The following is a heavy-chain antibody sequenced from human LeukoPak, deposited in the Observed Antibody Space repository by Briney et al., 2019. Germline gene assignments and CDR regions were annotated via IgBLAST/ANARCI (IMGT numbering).Heavy chain of an antibody. V-gene: IGHV3-21*01. CDR2: ISSSSSYI. CDR3: ASQGAAMGPFDY. CDR1: GFTFSSYS. D-gene: IGHD2-2*01. Sequence: GGSLRLSCAASGFTFSSYSMNWVRQAPGKGLEWVSSISSSSSYIYYAGSVKGRFTISRDNAKNSLYLQMNSLRAEDTAVYYCASQGAAMGPFDYWGQGTLVTVSS. J-gene: IGHJ4*02.